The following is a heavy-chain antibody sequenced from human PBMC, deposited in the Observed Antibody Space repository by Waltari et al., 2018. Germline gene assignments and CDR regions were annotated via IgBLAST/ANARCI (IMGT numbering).Heavy chain of an antibody. Sequence: QVQLQQWGAGLLKPSETLSLTCAVYGGSFSGYYWSWTRQPHGQGLGWIGEINHSGSTNYNPSLKSRVTISVDTSKNQFSLKLSSVTAADTAVYYCARRVRPSITMVRGARSYYFDYWGQGTLVTVSS. J-gene: IGHJ4*02. CDR2: INHSGST. V-gene: IGHV4-34*01. D-gene: IGHD3-10*01. CDR1: GGSFSGYY. CDR3: ARRVRPSITMVRGARSYYFDY.